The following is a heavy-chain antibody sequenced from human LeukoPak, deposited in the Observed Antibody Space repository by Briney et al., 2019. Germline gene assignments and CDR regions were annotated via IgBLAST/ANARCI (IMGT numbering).Heavy chain of an antibody. Sequence: GGSLRLSCAASGFTVSSNYMSWVRQAPGKGLEWVSVIYSGGSTYYADSVKGRFTISSDNSKNTLYLQMNSLRAEDTAVYYCARDPGYSYGSYYGMDVWGQGTTVTVSS. CDR1: GFTVSSNY. CDR3: ARDPGYSYGSYYGMDV. V-gene: IGHV3-66*02. CDR2: IYSGGST. D-gene: IGHD5-18*01. J-gene: IGHJ6*02.